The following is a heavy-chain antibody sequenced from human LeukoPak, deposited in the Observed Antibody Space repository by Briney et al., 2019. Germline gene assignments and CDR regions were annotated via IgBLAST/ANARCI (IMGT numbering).Heavy chain of an antibody. V-gene: IGHV3-23*01. CDR3: AKAHANTPVVTN. D-gene: IGHD2-21*02. CDR2: ISGSGGST. CDR1: GFTFSSYD. J-gene: IGHJ4*02. Sequence: GGSLRLSCAASGFTFSSYDMSWVRQAPGKGLEWVSAISGSGGSTYYADSVKGRFTISRDNSKNTLYLQMNSLRAEDTAVYYCAKAHANTPVVTNWGQGILVSVSS.